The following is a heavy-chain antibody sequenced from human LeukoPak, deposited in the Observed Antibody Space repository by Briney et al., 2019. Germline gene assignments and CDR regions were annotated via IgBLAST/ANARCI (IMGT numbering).Heavy chain of an antibody. J-gene: IGHJ4*02. CDR3: ARAGYGDFDY. V-gene: IGHV4-59*01. CDR2: IYYSGST. D-gene: IGHD4-17*01. Sequence: SETLSLTCTVSGGSISSYYWSWIRQPPGKGLEWIGYIYYSGSTNYNPSLKSRVTISVDTSKNQFSLKLSSVTAADTAVYYCARAGYGDFDYWGQGTLATVSS. CDR1: GGSISSYY.